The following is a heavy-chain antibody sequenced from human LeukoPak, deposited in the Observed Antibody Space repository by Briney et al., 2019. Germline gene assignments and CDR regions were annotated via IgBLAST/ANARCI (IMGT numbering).Heavy chain of an antibody. CDR1: GFTFSSYG. V-gene: IGHV3-33*01. D-gene: IGHD6-6*01. Sequence: GGSLRLSCAASGFTFSSYGMHWVRQAPGKGLEWVAVIWYDGSNKYYADSVKGRFTISRDNSKNTLYLQMNSLRAEDTAVHYCARPHHSSSPAAPDYWGQGTLVTVSS. CDR3: ARPHHSSSPAAPDY. J-gene: IGHJ4*02. CDR2: IWYDGSNK.